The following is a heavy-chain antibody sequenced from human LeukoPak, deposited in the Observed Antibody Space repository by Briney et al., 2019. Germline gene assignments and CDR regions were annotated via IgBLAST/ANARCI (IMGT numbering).Heavy chain of an antibody. CDR1: GFTFTSSA. V-gene: IGHV1-58*02. CDR2: IVVGSGNT. J-gene: IGHJ6*03. Sequence: SVKVSCKASGFTFTSSAMQWVRQARGQRLEWIGWIVVGSGNTNYAQKFQERVTITRDMSTSTAYMELSSLRSEDTAVYYCARCVDSSYDIALSYFYYYMDVWGKGTTVTVSS. CDR3: ARCVDSSYDIALSYFYYYMDV. D-gene: IGHD5-12*01.